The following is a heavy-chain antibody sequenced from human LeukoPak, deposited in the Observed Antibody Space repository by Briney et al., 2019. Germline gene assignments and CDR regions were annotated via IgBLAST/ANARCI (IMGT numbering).Heavy chain of an antibody. CDR2: ISASGTNT. CDR1: GFTFSNYA. V-gene: IGHV3-23*01. D-gene: IGHD5-12*01. Sequence: GGSLRLSCAASGFTFSNYAMSWVRQAPGKGLEWVSGISASGTNTYYADSVKGRFTISRDNSKNTLYLQMNSLRAEDTAVYYCAKDYYEYSGCDYWGQGTLVTVSS. CDR3: AKDYYEYSGCDY. J-gene: IGHJ4*02.